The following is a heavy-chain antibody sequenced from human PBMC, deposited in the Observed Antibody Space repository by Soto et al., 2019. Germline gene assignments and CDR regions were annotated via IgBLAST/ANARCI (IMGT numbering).Heavy chain of an antibody. V-gene: IGHV1-18*04. D-gene: IGHD1-1*01. CDR3: ARGGQKNVYTSIGP. CDR2: ISTYNGNT. CDR1: TESFNNYG. Sequence: GASVKVSCTASTESFNNYGIARVRQDPGQGLEWMGWISTYNGNTNTYHKKRFQGRFTMTSDSASNTAYMELRSLTPDDTAVYYCARGGQKNVYTSIGPWGQGTLVTVSS. J-gene: IGHJ5*02.